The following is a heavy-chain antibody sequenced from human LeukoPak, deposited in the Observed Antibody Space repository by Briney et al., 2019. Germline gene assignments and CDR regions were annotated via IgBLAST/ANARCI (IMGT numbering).Heavy chain of an antibody. CDR2: VYRSGST. Sequence: RSETLSLTCVVSGYPISSGYHWGWIRQPPGEGLEWIGSVYRSGSTYYNPSLKSRVTISVDTSKNQISLKVRSVTAADTAVYYCARENWVFDYWGQGILVTVSS. D-gene: IGHD7-27*01. V-gene: IGHV4-38-2*02. CDR3: ARENWVFDY. J-gene: IGHJ4*02. CDR1: GYPISSGYH.